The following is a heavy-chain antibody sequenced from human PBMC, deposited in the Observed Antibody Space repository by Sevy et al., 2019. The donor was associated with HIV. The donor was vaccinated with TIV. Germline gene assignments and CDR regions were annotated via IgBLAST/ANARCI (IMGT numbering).Heavy chain of an antibody. J-gene: IGHJ6*02. Sequence: GESLKISCKGSGYSFTSYWIGWVRQMPGKGLEWMGIIYPGDSDTRYSPSFQGQVTISADKSISTAYLQWSGLKASDTAMYYCARLRYDFWSGYYSNYYYYYGMDVWGQGTTVTVSS. CDR1: GYSFTSYW. CDR3: ARLRYDFWSGYYSNYYYYYGMDV. CDR2: IYPGDSDT. V-gene: IGHV5-51*01. D-gene: IGHD3-3*01.